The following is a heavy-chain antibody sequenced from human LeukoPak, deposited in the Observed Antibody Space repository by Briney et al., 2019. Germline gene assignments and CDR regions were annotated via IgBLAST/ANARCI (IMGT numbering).Heavy chain of an antibody. CDR1: GGSISSGGYS. V-gene: IGHV4-30-2*01. Sequence: PSQTLSLTCAVSGGSISSGGYSWSWIRQPPGKGLEWIGYIYHSGSTYYNPSLKSRVTISVDRSKNQSSLKLSSVTAADTAVYYCARGITTVTTPYFDYWGQGTLVTVSS. CDR2: IYHSGST. CDR3: ARGITTVTTPYFDY. D-gene: IGHD4-17*01. J-gene: IGHJ4*02.